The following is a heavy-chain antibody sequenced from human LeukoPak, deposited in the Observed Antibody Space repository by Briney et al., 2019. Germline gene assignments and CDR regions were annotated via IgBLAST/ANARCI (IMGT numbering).Heavy chain of an antibody. D-gene: IGHD1-26*01. J-gene: IGHJ3*02. V-gene: IGHV3-53*01. CDR3: ARERGGVVGGSLDAFDI. CDR1: RFTVSSNY. Sequence: PGGSLRLSCAASRFTVSSNYMSWVRQAPGKGLEWVSFIYSGGTTYYADSVKGRFTISRDNSKNTLYLQMNSLRAEDTAVYYCARERGGVVGGSLDAFDIWGQGTMVTVSS. CDR2: IYSGGTT.